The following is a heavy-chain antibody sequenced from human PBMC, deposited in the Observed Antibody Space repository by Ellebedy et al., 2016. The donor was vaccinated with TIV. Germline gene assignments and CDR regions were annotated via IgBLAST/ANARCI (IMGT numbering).Heavy chain of an antibody. CDR1: GFTFNNSA. D-gene: IGHD3-10*01. J-gene: IGHJ4*02. CDR3: AKGGDASLIDY. CDR2: ISGSGAGT. Sequence: GGSLRLSCAASGFTFNNSAMSWVRQAPGKWLEWVSAISGSGAGTYYADSVKGRFTISRDNSKNTLYLQMDSLRAEDTAVYYCAKGGDASLIDYWGQGTLATVSS. V-gene: IGHV3-23*01.